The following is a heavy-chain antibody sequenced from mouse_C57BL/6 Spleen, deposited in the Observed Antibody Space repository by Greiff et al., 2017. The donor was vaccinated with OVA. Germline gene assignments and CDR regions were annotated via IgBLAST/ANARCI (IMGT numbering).Heavy chain of an antibody. CDR3: ARDEGWGFAY. J-gene: IGHJ3*01. V-gene: IGHV3-6*01. CDR1: GYSITSGYY. CDR2: ISYDGSN. Sequence: DVQLQESGPGLVKPSQSLSLTCSVTGYSITSGYYWNWIRQFPGNKLEWMGYISYDGSNNYNPSLKNRISITRDTSKNQFFLKLNSVTTEDTATYYCARDEGWGFAYWGQGTLVTVSA.